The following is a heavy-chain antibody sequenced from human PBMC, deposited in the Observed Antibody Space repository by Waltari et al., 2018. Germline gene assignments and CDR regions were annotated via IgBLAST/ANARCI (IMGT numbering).Heavy chain of an antibody. V-gene: IGHV4-59*01. CDR3: ARDFKSLGYSLWYFDL. Sequence: QVQLQESGPGLVKPSETLSLTCTVSGGSISSYYWSWIRQPQGKGLERIGYISYSGSTNYSPSLKSGVTISVDTSKNQFSLKLSSVTAADTAVYYCARDFKSLGYSLWYFDLWGRGTLVTVSS. D-gene: IGHD3-16*01. J-gene: IGHJ2*01. CDR2: ISYSGST. CDR1: GGSISSYY.